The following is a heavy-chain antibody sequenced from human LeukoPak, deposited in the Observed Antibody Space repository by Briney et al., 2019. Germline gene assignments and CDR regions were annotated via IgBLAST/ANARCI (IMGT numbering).Heavy chain of an antibody. V-gene: IGHV5-51*01. CDR1: GYSFTSYW. Sequence: GESLKISCKGSGYSFTSYWIGWVRQMPGKGLERMGIIYPGDSDTRYSPSFQGQVTISADKSISTAYLQWSSLKASDTAMYYCARRLRSGSYFDAFDIWGQGTMVTVSS. CDR2: IYPGDSDT. CDR3: ARRLRSGSYFDAFDI. D-gene: IGHD1-26*01. J-gene: IGHJ3*02.